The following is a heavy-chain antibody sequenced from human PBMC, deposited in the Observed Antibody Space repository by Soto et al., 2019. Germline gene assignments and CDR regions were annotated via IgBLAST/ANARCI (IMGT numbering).Heavy chain of an antibody. CDR3: ARCTFDLTIFGVVLNAFDI. V-gene: IGHV4-39*02. Sequence: QLQLQESRPGLVKPSETLSLTCTVSGGSITTTSFYWGWIRQPPGKGLEWVGSVYYSGSTYYNPSLKIRVTMSVDTAKHHFSVRRSSVTAADSAMYYCARCTFDLTIFGVVLNAFDIWGQGTMVTVSS. D-gene: IGHD3-3*01. CDR2: VYYSGST. J-gene: IGHJ3*02. CDR1: GGSITTTSFY.